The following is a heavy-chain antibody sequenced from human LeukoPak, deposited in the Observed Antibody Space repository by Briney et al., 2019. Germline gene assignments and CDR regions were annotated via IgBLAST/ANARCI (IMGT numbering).Heavy chain of an antibody. V-gene: IGHV3-43*02. CDR1: GFTFDDYA. CDR2: ISGDGGST. Sequence: PGGSLRLPCAASGFTFDDYAMHSVRQAPGKGLEWVSLISGDGGSTYYADSVKGRFTIYRDNSKNSLYLQMNSLRTEDTALYYCAKDMKAVADTDYWGQGTLVTVSS. CDR3: AKDMKAVADTDY. D-gene: IGHD6-19*01. J-gene: IGHJ4*02.